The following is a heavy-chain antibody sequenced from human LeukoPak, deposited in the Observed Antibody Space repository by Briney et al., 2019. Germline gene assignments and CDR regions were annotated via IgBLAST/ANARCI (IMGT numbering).Heavy chain of an antibody. CDR2: ISSSSSTI. CDR1: GFTFSSYA. V-gene: IGHV3-48*01. J-gene: IGHJ6*02. CDR3: ARGDYDILTGYYYGMDV. D-gene: IGHD3-9*01. Sequence: GGSLRLSCAASGFTFSSYAMHWVRQAPGKGLEWVSYISSSSSTIYYADSVKGRFTISRDNAKNSLYLQMNSLRAEDTAVYYCARGDYDILTGYYYGMDVWGQGTTVTVSS.